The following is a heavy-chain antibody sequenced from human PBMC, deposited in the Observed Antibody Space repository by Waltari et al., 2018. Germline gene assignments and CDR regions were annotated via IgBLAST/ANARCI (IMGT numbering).Heavy chain of an antibody. CDR3: ARVPSHDYGSPFHFDE. CDR1: GLTCSYHA. CDR2: LNNNVGST. Sequence: EVQLLESGGGLVQPGGCLRLTWPASGLTCSYHAMAWVRQAPGKGLEWVASLNNNVGSTYHADSLRGRFTISRDNSRNTLYLQINSLRADDTAMYFCARVPSHDYGSPFHFDEWGQGTLVTVSS. J-gene: IGHJ4*02. V-gene: IGHV3-23*01. D-gene: IGHD4-17*01.